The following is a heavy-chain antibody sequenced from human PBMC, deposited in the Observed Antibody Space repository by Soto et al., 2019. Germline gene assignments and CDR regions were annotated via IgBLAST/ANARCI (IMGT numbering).Heavy chain of an antibody. CDR2: MNPNSGNT. V-gene: IGHV1-8*01. Sequence: QVQLVQSGAEVKKPGASVKVSCKASGYTFTSYDISWVRQATGQGLEWMGWMNPNSGNTAYAQKFLGRVTMTRNTSISTAYIELSSLGSDDTAVYYCARERTRGFDPWGQGTVVTVSS. CDR1: GYTFTSYD. J-gene: IGHJ5*02. CDR3: ARERTRGFDP.